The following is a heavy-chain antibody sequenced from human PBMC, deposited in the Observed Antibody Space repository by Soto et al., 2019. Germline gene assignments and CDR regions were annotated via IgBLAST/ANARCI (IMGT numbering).Heavy chain of an antibody. CDR3: ARDQAGYLPGLDV. Sequence: ASVKVSCKASGYIFTSYDINWVRQATGQGLEWMGWMNPNSGGTNYAQKFQGWVTMTRDTSISTAYMELSRLRSDDTAVYYCARDQAGYLPGLDVWGQGTTVTVSS. CDR1: GYIFTSYD. V-gene: IGHV1-2*04. D-gene: IGHD5-18*01. CDR2: MNPNSGGT. J-gene: IGHJ6*02.